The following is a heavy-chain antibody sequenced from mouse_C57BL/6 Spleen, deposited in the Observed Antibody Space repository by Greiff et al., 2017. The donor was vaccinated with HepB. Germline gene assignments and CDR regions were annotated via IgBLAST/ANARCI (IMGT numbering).Heavy chain of an antibody. D-gene: IGHD4-1*01. J-gene: IGHJ2*01. V-gene: IGHV5-4*01. CDR1: GFTFSSYA. CDR2: ISDGGSYT. Sequence: VQLVESGGGLVKPGGSLKLSCAASGFTFSSYAMSWVRQTPEKRLEWVATISDGGSYTYYPDNVKGRFTISRDNAKNNLYLQMSHLKSEDTAMYYCARSLTGDFDYWGQGTTLTVSS. CDR3: ARSLTGDFDY.